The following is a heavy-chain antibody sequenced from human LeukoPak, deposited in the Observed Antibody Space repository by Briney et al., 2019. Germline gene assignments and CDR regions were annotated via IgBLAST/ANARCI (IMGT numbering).Heavy chain of an antibody. D-gene: IGHD5-18*01. CDR3: ARAGRGYSYGYNSWFDP. CDR1: GDSVSSNSAA. CDR2: TYYRSKWYN. V-gene: IGHV6-1*01. Sequence: PSQTLSLTCAISGDSVSSNSAAWNWIRQSPSRGLEWLGSTYYRSKWYNDYAVSVKSRITINPDTSKNQFSLQLNSVTPEDTAVYYCARAGRGYSYGYNSWFDPWGQGTLVTVSS. J-gene: IGHJ5*02.